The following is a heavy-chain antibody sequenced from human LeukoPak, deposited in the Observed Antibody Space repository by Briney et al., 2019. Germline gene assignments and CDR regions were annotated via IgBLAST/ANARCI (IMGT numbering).Heavy chain of an antibody. V-gene: IGHV4-38-2*01. Sequence: SETLSLTCAVSGYSISSGYYWGWIRQPPGKGLEWIGSIYHSGSTCYNPSLKSRVTISVDTSKNQFSLKLSSVTAAGTAVYYCARHSRRDDYVWGSYRPDYWGQGTLVTVSS. CDR1: GYSISSGYY. CDR3: ARHSRRDDYVWGSYRPDY. CDR2: IYHSGST. J-gene: IGHJ4*02. D-gene: IGHD3-16*02.